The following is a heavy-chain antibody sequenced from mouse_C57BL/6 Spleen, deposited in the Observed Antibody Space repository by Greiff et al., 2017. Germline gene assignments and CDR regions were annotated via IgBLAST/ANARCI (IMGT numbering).Heavy chain of an antibody. J-gene: IGHJ2*01. CDR3: ARRLFDYYGLDY. CDR2: ILPGSGST. D-gene: IGHD1-1*01. CDR1: GYTFTGYW. Sequence: VQLQQSGAELMKPGASVKLSCKATGYTFTGYWIEWVKQRPGHGLEWIGEILPGSGSTNYIEKFKGKATFTADTSSNTAYMQLSSLTTEDSAIYYCARRLFDYYGLDYWGQGTTLTVSS. V-gene: IGHV1-9*01.